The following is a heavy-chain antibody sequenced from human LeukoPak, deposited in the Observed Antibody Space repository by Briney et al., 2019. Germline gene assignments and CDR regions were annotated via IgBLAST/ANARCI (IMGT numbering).Heavy chain of an antibody. V-gene: IGHV4-61*02. CDR1: GGSISSSSYY. CDR2: IYTSGST. Sequence: SETLSLTCTVSGGSISSSSYYWRWIRQPAGKGLEWIGRIYTSGSTNYNPSLKSRVTMSVDTSKNQFSLRLSSVTAAVTAVYYCARDYDFTGHDAFDIWGQGTMVTVSS. J-gene: IGHJ3*02. CDR3: ARDYDFTGHDAFDI. D-gene: IGHD3-3*01.